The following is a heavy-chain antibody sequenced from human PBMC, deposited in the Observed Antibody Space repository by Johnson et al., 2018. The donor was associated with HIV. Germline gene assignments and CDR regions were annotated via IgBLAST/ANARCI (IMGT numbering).Heavy chain of an antibody. CDR1: GFIFSNYA. J-gene: IGHJ3*02. D-gene: IGHD3-16*01. CDR3: AREKIKGYAFDI. Sequence: EVQLMESGGGLVQPGGSRRLSCVVSGFIFSNYAMSWVRQAPGKGLEWVSAISGSGGSTFFADSVKGRFHISRDNSKNTLYLKMNSLRAEDTAVYYCAREKIKGYAFDIWGQGTMVTVSS. CDR2: ISGSGGST. V-gene: IGHV3-23*01.